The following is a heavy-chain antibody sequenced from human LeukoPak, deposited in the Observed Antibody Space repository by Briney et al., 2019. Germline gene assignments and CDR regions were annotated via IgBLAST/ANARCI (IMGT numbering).Heavy chain of an antibody. CDR3: AQDSSAYYWDY. CDR1: GFTFDDYA. CDR2: ISWDGGST. J-gene: IGHJ4*02. Sequence: GGSLRLSCAASGFTFDDYAMHWVRPAPGKGLEWVSLISWDGGSTYYADSVKGRFTISRDNSKNSLYLQMNSLRAKDTALYYCAQDSSAYYWDYWGQGTLVTVSS. D-gene: IGHD3-22*01. V-gene: IGHV3-43D*03.